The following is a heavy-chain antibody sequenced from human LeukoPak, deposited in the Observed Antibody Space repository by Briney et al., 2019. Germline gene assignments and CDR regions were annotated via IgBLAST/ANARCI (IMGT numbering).Heavy chain of an antibody. V-gene: IGHV3-53*01. J-gene: IGHJ4*02. D-gene: IGHD5-24*01. CDR3: ARDDGYGHHFDY. Sequence: GGSLRLSCAASGFTVSTNYMNWVRQAPGKGLEWVSVIYRDGSTYYADSVKGRFTISRDNSKNTLYLQMNSLRAEDTAVYYCARDDGYGHHFDYWGQGTLVTVSS. CDR2: IYRDGST. CDR1: GFTVSTNY.